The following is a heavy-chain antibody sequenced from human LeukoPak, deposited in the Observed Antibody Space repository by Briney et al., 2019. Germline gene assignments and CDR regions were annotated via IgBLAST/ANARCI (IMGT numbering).Heavy chain of an antibody. J-gene: IGHJ4*02. CDR3: ARDHRSQGLAFDY. CDR1: GFTFSNYW. Sequence: GGSLRLSCAASGFTFSNYWMNWVRQAPGKGLEWVASIDQEGSDKYYVDSVKGRFTISRDNAKNSLFLKMNSLRAEDTAVYYCARDHRSQGLAFDYWGQGTLVTVSP. D-gene: IGHD3-3*02. CDR2: IDQEGSDK. V-gene: IGHV3-7*01.